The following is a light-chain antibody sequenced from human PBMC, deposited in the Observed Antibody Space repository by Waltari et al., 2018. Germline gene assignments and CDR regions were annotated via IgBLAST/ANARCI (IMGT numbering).Light chain of an antibody. CDR1: SSDVGKYKR. V-gene: IGLV2-23*02. CDR3: SSYAGSSKGV. CDR2: AVS. J-gene: IGLJ2*01. Sequence: QSALTQPASVSGSPGQSITISCTGTSSDVGKYKRVSWYQQHPGKAPKLMIDAVSKRPSGVAGRVSGSKACDMASLTISGLQPEDEAVYFCSSYAGSSKGVFGGGTKVTVL.